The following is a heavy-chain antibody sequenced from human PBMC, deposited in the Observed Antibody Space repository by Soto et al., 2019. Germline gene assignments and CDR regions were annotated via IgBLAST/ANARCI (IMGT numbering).Heavy chain of an antibody. CDR1: GFTVSSNY. V-gene: IGHV3-66*01. D-gene: IGHD2-15*01. Sequence: PGGSLRLSCAASGFTVSSNYMSWFRQAPGKGLEWVSVIYSGGSTYYADSVKGRFTISRDNSKNTLYLQMNSLRAEDTAVYYCASVYCSGGSCYSAGVHFDYWGQGTLVTVSS. CDR2: IYSGGST. J-gene: IGHJ4*02. CDR3: ASVYCSGGSCYSAGVHFDY.